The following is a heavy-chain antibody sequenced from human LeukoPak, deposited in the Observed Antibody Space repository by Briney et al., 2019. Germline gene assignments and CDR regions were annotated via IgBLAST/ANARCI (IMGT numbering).Heavy chain of an antibody. CDR3: ATDLYGGPRYFDY. CDR2: FDPEDGET. J-gene: IGHJ4*02. V-gene: IGHV1-24*01. CDR1: GYTLTELS. Sequence: ASVKVSCEVSGYTLTELSMHWVRQAPGKGLEWMGGFDPEDGETIYAQKFQGRVTMTEDTSTDTAYMELSSLRSEDTAVYYCATDLYGGPRYFDYWGQGTLVTISS. D-gene: IGHD4-17*01.